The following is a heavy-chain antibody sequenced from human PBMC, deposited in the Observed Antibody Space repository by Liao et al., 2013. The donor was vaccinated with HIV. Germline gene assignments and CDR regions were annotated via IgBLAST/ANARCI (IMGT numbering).Heavy chain of an antibody. D-gene: IGHD5-24*01. J-gene: IGHJ4*02. CDR1: GGSISSDY. CDR3: ARWFGNNYGLDS. Sequence: QVQLQESGPGLVKSSGTLSLTCTVSGGSISSDYWSWIRQSPGKGPEWIGYIYYTGSTNYNPSFESRVTISVGSSKKHFSLKLTSVTAADTAIYYCARWFGNNYGLDSWGRGNPRSPS. V-gene: IGHV4-59*07. CDR2: IYYTGST.